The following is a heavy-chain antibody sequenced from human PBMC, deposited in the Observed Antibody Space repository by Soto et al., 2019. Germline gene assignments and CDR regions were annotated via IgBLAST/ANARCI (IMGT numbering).Heavy chain of an antibody. Sequence: PGGSLRLSCAASGFTFSSYGMSWVRQAPGKGLEWVAGIPVIGERRYYADSVKGRFTISRDNAKNTLYLQMNSLRVEDAAVYFCAREGDRYGTVCFDSWGQGTLVTVYS. J-gene: IGHJ4*02. CDR1: GFTFSSYG. V-gene: IGHV3-23*01. D-gene: IGHD1-1*01. CDR2: IPVIGERR. CDR3: AREGDRYGTVCFDS.